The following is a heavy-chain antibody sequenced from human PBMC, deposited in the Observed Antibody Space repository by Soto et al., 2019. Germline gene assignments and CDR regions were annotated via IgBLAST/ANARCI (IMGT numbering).Heavy chain of an antibody. D-gene: IGHD5-12*01. CDR1: GGSITSSTYY. CDR2: IYYSGNT. J-gene: IGHJ5*02. V-gene: IGHV4-39*01. Sequence: SETLSLTCTVSGGSITSSTYYWDWIRQPPGKGLEWIGSIYYSGNTYYNPSLKSRVTISVDTSKTQFSLNLSSVTAADTAVYYCARRRARGFNWFDPWGQGTLVTVSS. CDR3: ARRRARGFNWFDP.